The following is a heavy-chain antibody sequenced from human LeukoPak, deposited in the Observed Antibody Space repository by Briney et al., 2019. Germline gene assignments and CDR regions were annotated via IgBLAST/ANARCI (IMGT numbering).Heavy chain of an antibody. V-gene: IGHV3-74*01. Sequence: GGSLRLSCTASGFTFGDYAMSWVRQAPGKGLVWVSRINSDGSSTSYADSVKGRFTISRDNAKNTLYLQMNSLRAEDTAVYYCARDRSYSGRYFDYWGQGTLVTVSS. CDR1: GFTFGDYA. D-gene: IGHD1-26*01. J-gene: IGHJ4*02. CDR2: INSDGSST. CDR3: ARDRSYSGRYFDY.